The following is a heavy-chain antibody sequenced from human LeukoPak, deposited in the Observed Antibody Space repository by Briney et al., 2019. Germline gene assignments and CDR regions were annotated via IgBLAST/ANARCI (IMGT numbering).Heavy chain of an antibody. CDR2: ISSSGGST. V-gene: IGHV3-23*01. CDR1: GFTFSSYA. J-gene: IGHJ6*02. CDR3: AKFLGSGSYLYYYCGMDV. D-gene: IGHD3-10*01. Sequence: GGSLRLSCAASGFTFSSYAMSWVRQAPGKGLEWVSGISSSGGSTYYADSVKGRFTISRDNSKNTLYLQMNSLRAEDTAVYYCAKFLGSGSYLYYYCGMDVWGQGTTVTVSS.